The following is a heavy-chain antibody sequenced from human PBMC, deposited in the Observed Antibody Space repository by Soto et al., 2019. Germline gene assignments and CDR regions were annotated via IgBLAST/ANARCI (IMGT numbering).Heavy chain of an antibody. Sequence: QVQLVQSGAEVKKPGASVKVSCKASGYTFTSYYMHWVRQAPGQGLEWMGIINPSGGSTSYAQKFQGRVTMTRDTSTSTVYMELSSLRSEDTAVYYCARVANKVPPSNWFDPWGQGTLVTVSS. CDR2: INPSGGST. CDR3: ARVANKVPPSNWFDP. CDR1: GYTFTSYY. D-gene: IGHD2-2*01. V-gene: IGHV1-46*01. J-gene: IGHJ5*02.